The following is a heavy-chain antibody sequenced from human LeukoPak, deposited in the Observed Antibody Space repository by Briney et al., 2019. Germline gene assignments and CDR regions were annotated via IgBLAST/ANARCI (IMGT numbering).Heavy chain of an antibody. CDR2: INPNSGGT. Sequence: ASVKVSCKASGYTFTGYYIYWVRQAPGQGLEWMGWINPNSGGTNYAQKFQGRVTMTRDTSISTAYMELSRLRSDDTAVYYCARDVELELRSLYYYYMDVWGKGTMVTVSS. V-gene: IGHV1-2*02. D-gene: IGHD1-7*01. CDR1: GYTFTGYY. J-gene: IGHJ6*03. CDR3: ARDVELELRSLYYYYMDV.